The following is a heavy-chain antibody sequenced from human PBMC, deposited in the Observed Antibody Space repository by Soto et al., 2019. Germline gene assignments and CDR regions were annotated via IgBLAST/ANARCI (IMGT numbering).Heavy chain of an antibody. D-gene: IGHD4-17*01. CDR3: ARGATVVLDY. CDR2: IYYSGST. V-gene: IGHV4-59*01. Sequence: KTSETLSLTCTVSGGSISSYYWSWIRQPPGKGLEWIGYIYYSGSTNYNPSLKSRVTISVDTSKNQFSLKLSSVTAADTAVYYCARGATVVLDYWGQGTLVTVSS. CDR1: GGSISSYY. J-gene: IGHJ4*02.